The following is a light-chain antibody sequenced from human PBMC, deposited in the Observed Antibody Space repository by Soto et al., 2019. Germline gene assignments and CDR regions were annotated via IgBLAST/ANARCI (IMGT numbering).Light chain of an antibody. CDR2: GNR. CDR1: SSKIVAGYD. CDR3: QSYDSSLSGSYV. V-gene: IGLV1-40*01. J-gene: IGLJ1*01. Sequence: QSVLTQPPSVSGAPVQRVTISWTGSSSKIVAGYDLHWYQHLPGTAPKLLIYGNRNRPSGVPDRFSGSKSGTSAFLAITGLQAEDEADYYCQSYDSSLSGSYVFGNGTKVTVL.